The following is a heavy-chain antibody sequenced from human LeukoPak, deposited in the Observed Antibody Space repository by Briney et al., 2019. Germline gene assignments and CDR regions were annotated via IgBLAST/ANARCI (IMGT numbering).Heavy chain of an antibody. CDR3: ARAPYYDSSEDYYFDY. Sequence: ASVEVSCKASGYTFTSFAMHWVRQAPGQGLEWMGWINPNSGGTNYAQKFQGRVTMTRDTSISTAYMELSRLRSDDTAVYYCARAPYYDSSEDYYFDYWGQGTLVTVSS. J-gene: IGHJ4*02. CDR2: INPNSGGT. V-gene: IGHV1-2*02. D-gene: IGHD3-22*01. CDR1: GYTFTSFA.